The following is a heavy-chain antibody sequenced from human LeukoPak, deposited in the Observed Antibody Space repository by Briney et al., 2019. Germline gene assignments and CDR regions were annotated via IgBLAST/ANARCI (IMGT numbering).Heavy chain of an antibody. J-gene: IGHJ4*02. V-gene: IGHV3-30*02. D-gene: IGHD1-20*01. CDR1: GFTINKYG. CDR2: ISHDGENK. Sequence: GGSLKLSCAASGFTINKYGIHWVRQAPGKGLQWVALISHDGENKFYADSVRGRFTISRDNSKNTVYLQMGSLRAEDTSLYYCATITGSPDYWGQGSLVTVSS. CDR3: ATITGSPDY.